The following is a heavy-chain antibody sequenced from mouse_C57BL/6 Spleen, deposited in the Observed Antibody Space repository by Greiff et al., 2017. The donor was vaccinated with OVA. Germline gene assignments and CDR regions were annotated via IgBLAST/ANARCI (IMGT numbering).Heavy chain of an antibody. J-gene: IGHJ3*01. CDR1: GYSITSGYY. D-gene: IGHD1-1*01. V-gene: IGHV3-6*01. CDR2: ISYDGSN. Sequence: VQLKESGPGLVKPSQSLSLTCSVTGYSITSGYYWNWIRQFPGNKLEWMGYISYDGSNNYNPSLKNRISITRDTSKNQFFLKLNSVTTEDTATYYCARETTGDWGQGTLVTVSA. CDR3: ARETTGD.